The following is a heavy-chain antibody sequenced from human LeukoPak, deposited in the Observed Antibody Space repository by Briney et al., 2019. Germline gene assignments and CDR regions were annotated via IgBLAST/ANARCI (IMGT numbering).Heavy chain of an antibody. CDR2: ISSSGSTI. V-gene: IGHV3-48*03. CDR3: AREPLSRSSGGAFDI. J-gene: IGHJ3*02. CDR1: GFTFSSYE. D-gene: IGHD6-25*01. Sequence: GGSLRLSCAASGFTFSSYETNWVRQAPGKGLEWVSYISSSGSTIYYADSVKGRFTISRDNAKNSLYLQMNSLRAEDTAVYYCAREPLSRSSGGAFDIWGQGTMVTVSS.